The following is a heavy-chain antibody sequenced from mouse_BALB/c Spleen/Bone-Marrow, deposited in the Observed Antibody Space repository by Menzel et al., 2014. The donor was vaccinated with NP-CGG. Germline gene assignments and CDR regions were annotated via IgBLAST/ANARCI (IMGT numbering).Heavy chain of an antibody. CDR1: GFSLXSYG. CDR3: ARDWDWYFDV. D-gene: IGHD4-1*01. V-gene: IGHV2-9*02. Sequence: VKLMESGPGLVAPSQRLSIPCTVSGFSLXSYGVHWVRQPPGKGLEWLGVIWAGGSTNYNSALMSRLSISKDNSKSQVFLKMNSLQTDDTAMYYCARDWDWYFDVWGAGTTVTVSS. CDR2: IWAGGST. J-gene: IGHJ1*01.